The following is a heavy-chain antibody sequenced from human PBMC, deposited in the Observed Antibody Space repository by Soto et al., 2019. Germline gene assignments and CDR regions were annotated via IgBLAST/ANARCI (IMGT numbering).Heavy chain of an antibody. D-gene: IGHD2-2*01. Sequence: QVQLQESGPGLVKPSEPLSLTCTVSGGSISSYYWSWIRQPPGKGLEWIGYIYYSGSTNYNPSLKSRVTISVDTSKNQFSLKLNSVTAADTAVYYCARALGYCSSTSCYEYFDYWGQGTLVTVSS. CDR1: GGSISSYY. J-gene: IGHJ4*02. CDR2: IYYSGST. V-gene: IGHV4-59*01. CDR3: ARALGYCSSTSCYEYFDY.